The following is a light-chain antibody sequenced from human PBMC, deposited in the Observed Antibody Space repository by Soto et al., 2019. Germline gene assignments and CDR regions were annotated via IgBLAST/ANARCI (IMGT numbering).Light chain of an antibody. J-gene: IGKJ1*01. V-gene: IGKV1-5*03. CDR1: QSISSW. CDR2: KVS. Sequence: IQMTPSPSTLSASLGDRFTITGRASQSISSWLAWYQQKPGKAPKFLIHKVSSLASGVPSRFSASGSGTEFTLTISSLQADDFATYLCQQYYTYPWTFGQGSKVDIK. CDR3: QQYYTYPWT.